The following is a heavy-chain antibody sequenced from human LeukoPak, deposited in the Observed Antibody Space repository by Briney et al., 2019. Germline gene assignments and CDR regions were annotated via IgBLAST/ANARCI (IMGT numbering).Heavy chain of an antibody. CDR2: ISGSGGST. J-gene: IGHJ4*02. V-gene: IGHV3-23*01. Sequence: PGGSLRLSCAASGFTFSSFWMTWVRQAPGKGLEWVSAISGSGGSTYYADSVKGRFTISRDNSKNTLYLQMNSLRAEDTAVYYCAKDGSSDVLYDSSGYYFDYWGQGTLVTVSS. D-gene: IGHD3-22*01. CDR3: AKDGSSDVLYDSSGYYFDY. CDR1: GFTFSSFW.